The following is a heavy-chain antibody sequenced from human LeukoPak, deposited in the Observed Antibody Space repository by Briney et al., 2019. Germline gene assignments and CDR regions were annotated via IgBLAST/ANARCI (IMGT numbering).Heavy chain of an antibody. D-gene: IGHD6-19*01. CDR1: GFTFSSSA. V-gene: IGHV3-23*01. Sequence: PGGSLRLSCAASGFTFSSSAMSWVRQVPGKGLEWVSAISGSGGSTYYADSVKGQFTISRDNSKNTLYLQMNSLRAEDTAVYYCAKDRQIAVARFDPWGQGTLVTVSS. CDR2: ISGSGGST. CDR3: AKDRQIAVARFDP. J-gene: IGHJ5*02.